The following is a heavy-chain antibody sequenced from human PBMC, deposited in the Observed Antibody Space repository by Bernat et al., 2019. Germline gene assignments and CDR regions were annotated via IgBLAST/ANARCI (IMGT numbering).Heavy chain of an antibody. V-gene: IGHV4-59*01. CDR1: GGSISSDS. J-gene: IGHJ4*02. D-gene: IGHD3-16*01. Sequence: QVQLQESGPGLVKPSETLSLTCTVSGGSISSDSWSWIRQPPGKGLEWNGDFYYSGSTNYNPSLKSRVTISVDTSTSKFSLTLTSVTAADTAVYYCAREKAVWGGYKPRFDYWGQGTLVTVSS. CDR3: AREKAVWGGYKPRFDY. CDR2: FYYSGST.